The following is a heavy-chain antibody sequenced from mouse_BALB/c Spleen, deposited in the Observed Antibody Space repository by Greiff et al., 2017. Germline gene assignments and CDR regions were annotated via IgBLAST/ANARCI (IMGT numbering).Heavy chain of an antibody. J-gene: IGHJ2*01. Sequence: EVKLVESGGGLVKPGGSLKLSCAASGFTFSSYAMSWVRQTPEKRLEWVASISSGGSTYYPDSVKGRFTISRDNARNILYLQMSSLRSEDTAMYYCARGHYDYNASFDYWGQGTTLTVSS. D-gene: IGHD2-4*01. V-gene: IGHV5-6-5*01. CDR3: ARGHYDYNASFDY. CDR2: ISSGGST. CDR1: GFTFSSYA.